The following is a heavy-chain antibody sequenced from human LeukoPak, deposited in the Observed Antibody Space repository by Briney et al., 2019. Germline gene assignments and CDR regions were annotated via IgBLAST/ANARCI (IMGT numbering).Heavy chain of an antibody. J-gene: IGHJ4*02. CDR1: GGSFSGYY. CDR2: INHSGST. Sequence: PSETLSLTCAVYGGSFSGYYWSCIRQPPGKGVEWIGEINHSGSTNCNPSLKSRVTISVDTSKSQFSLKLSSVTAADTAVYYCARGFGIVVRGVSLGYWGQGTLVSVSS. V-gene: IGHV4-34*01. CDR3: ARGFGIVVRGVSLGY. D-gene: IGHD3-10*01.